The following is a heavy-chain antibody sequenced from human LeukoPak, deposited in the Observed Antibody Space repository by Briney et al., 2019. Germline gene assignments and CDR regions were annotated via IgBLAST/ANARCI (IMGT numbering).Heavy chain of an antibody. D-gene: IGHD2-2*01. CDR2: INPNCGAT. CDR3: GRGDDYCTSASCWPDY. Sequence: ASVKVSCKTSAYTFTAYYMHWVRQAPGQGLEWMGSINPNCGATNYAQNFQGRVTMTRDTSISTAYMELSSLRSDDTAVYYCGRGDDYCTSASCWPDYWGQGTLVTVSS. CDR1: AYTFTAYY. V-gene: IGHV1-2*02. J-gene: IGHJ4*02.